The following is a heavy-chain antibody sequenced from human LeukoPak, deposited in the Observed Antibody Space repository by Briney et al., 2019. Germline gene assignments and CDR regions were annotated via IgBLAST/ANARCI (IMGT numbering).Heavy chain of an antibody. CDR2: ISSSGSTI. V-gene: IGHV3-48*03. CDR3: AREKVGATTLDY. D-gene: IGHD1-26*01. CDR1: GFTFSSYE. J-gene: IGHJ4*02. Sequence: GGSPRLSCTASGFTFSSYEMNWVRQAPGKGLEWVSYISSSGSTIYYADSVMGRFTISRDNSENTLYLQMDSLRTEDTAVYYCAREKVGATTLDYWGQGTLVTVSS.